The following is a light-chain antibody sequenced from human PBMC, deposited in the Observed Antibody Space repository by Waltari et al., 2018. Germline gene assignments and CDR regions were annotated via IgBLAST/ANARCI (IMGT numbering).Light chain of an antibody. V-gene: IGLV2-8*01. CDR1: SSDVVGHNR. CDR2: ELD. CDR3: SSYRGDYNWV. Sequence: QSALTQPPSASGSPGQSVPISCTGTSSDVVGHNRVSWYQQYPGTAPKLIIYELDKRPSGVPDRFSGSRSGNTASLTVSGLQADDESVYYCSSYRGDYNWVFGGGTKLTVL. J-gene: IGLJ2*01.